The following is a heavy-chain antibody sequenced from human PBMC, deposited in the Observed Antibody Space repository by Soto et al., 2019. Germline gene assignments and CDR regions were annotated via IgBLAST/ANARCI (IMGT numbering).Heavy chain of an antibody. CDR3: ARGWFGYYGMDV. CDR2: ISSSSSYI. CDR1: GFTFSSYS. V-gene: IGHV3-21*01. D-gene: IGHD3-10*01. J-gene: IGHJ6*02. Sequence: GGSLRLSCAASGFTFSSYSMNWVRQAPGKGLEWVSSISSSSSYIYYADSVKGRFTISRDNAKNSLYLQMNSLRAEDTAVYYCARGWFGYYGMDVWGQGAPVTVSS.